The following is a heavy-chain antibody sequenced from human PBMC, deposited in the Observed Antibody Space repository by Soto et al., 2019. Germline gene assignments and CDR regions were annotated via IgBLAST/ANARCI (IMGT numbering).Heavy chain of an antibody. Sequence: GGSLRLSCAASGFTFSSYAMHWVRQAPGKGLEWVAVISYDGSNKYYADSVKGRFTISRDNSKNTLYLQMNSLRAEDTAVYYCARDDPYGDYRVYYYYYGMDVWGQGTTVTVSS. J-gene: IGHJ6*02. CDR1: GFTFSSYA. CDR2: ISYDGSNK. V-gene: IGHV3-30-3*01. D-gene: IGHD4-17*01. CDR3: ARDDPYGDYRVYYYYYGMDV.